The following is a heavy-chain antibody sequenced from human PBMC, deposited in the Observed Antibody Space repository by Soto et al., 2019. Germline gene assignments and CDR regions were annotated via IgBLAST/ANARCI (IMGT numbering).Heavy chain of an antibody. J-gene: IGHJ2*01. CDR3: AHIPVGGTWYFDL. CDR2: IYWNDDK. Sequence: QITLKESGPTLVKPTQTLTLTCTFSGFSLSTSAVGVGWIRRPPGKALEWLGLIYWNDDKRYSPSLKSRLTISMDTSKNQVLLRMTNLDPVDTATYHCAHIPVGGTWYFDLRGRGTLVTLSS. D-gene: IGHD6-19*01. CDR1: GFSLSTSAVG. V-gene: IGHV2-5*01.